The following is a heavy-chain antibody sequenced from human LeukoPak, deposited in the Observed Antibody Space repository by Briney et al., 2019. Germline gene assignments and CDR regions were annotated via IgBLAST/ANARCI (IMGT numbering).Heavy chain of an antibody. Sequence: PSETLSLTCTVSGGSISSYFWTWIRQPAGKGLEWIGRIYVGGSTNYSPSLRGRLTMSVDTSKNQLSLKLRSVTAADTAVYYCSGYRGYSLDHTYALDVWGQGTTVTVSS. V-gene: IGHV4-4*07. CDR2: IYVGGST. D-gene: IGHD5-12*01. CDR1: GGSISSYF. CDR3: SGYRGYSLDHTYALDV. J-gene: IGHJ6*02.